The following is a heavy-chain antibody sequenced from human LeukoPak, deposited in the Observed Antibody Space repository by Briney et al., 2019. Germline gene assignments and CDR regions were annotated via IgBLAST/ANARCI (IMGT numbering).Heavy chain of an antibody. CDR3: ARHPAPGYYYDSSGLDY. D-gene: IGHD3-22*01. V-gene: IGHV1-8*03. Sequence: ASVKVSCKASGYTFTSYDINWVRQATGQGLEWMGWMNPNSGNTGYAQEFQGRVTITRNTSISTAYMELSSLRSEDTAVYYCARHPAPGYYYDSSGLDYWGQGTLVTVFS. CDR2: MNPNSGNT. CDR1: GYTFTSYD. J-gene: IGHJ4*02.